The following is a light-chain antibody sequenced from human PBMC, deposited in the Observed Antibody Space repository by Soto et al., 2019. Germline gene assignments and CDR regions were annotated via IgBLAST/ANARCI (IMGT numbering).Light chain of an antibody. CDR3: QQYNSYPWT. J-gene: IGKJ1*01. CDR2: KAS. Sequence: DIQMPPSPSTLSASVGDRVTITCRASQSISSWLAWYQQKPGKAPKLLIYKASSLESGVPSRFSGSGSGTEFTLTISSLQPDDFATYHCQQYNSYPWTFGQGTNVDI. CDR1: QSISSW. V-gene: IGKV1-5*03.